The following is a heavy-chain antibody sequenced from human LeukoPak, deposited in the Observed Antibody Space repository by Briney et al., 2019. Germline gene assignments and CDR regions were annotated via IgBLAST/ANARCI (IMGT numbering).Heavy chain of an antibody. CDR1: GGSIRSSSYH. CDR3: ARLYGSTLYFCY. CDR2: MYYSGST. V-gene: IGHV4-39*01. Sequence: SETLSLTCTVFGGSIRSSSYHWAWIRQPPGKGLAWIGNMYYSGSTYYNPSLKSRVTLSVDTSKNQFSLKMSSVSAADTALYYCARLYGSTLYFCYWGQGTLVTVSS. J-gene: IGHJ4*02. D-gene: IGHD3-22*01.